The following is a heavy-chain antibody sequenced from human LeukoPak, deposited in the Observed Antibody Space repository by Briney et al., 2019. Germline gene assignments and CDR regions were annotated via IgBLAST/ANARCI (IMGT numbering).Heavy chain of an antibody. V-gene: IGHV4-61*02. CDR3: ARAAMTSDAFDI. Sequence: KASETLSLTCTVSGGSISSGSYYWRWIRQPAGKGLEWIGRIYTSGSTNYNPSLKSRVTISVDTSKNQFSLKLSSVTAADTAVHYCARAAMTSDAFDIWGQGTMVTVSS. CDR1: GGSISSGSYY. J-gene: IGHJ3*02. D-gene: IGHD5-18*01. CDR2: IYTSGST.